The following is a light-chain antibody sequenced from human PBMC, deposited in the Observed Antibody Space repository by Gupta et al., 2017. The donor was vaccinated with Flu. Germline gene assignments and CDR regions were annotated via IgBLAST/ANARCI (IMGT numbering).Light chain of an antibody. Sequence: EIVMTQSPATLSVSPGERAALSCRASQSVSSNLAWYQQKPGQAPRLLIYGASTRDTGIPARFSGSGYGIEFTLTISSRQSEDFAVYYCQQDNNWPSLTFGGGTKVEIK. CDR1: QSVSSN. CDR3: QQDNNWPSLT. V-gene: IGKV3-15*01. CDR2: GAS. J-gene: IGKJ4*01.